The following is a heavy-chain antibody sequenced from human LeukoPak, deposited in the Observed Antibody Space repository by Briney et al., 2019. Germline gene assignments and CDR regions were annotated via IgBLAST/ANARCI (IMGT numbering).Heavy chain of an antibody. Sequence: PGGSLRLSCAASGFSFSSYSMNWVRQAPGKGLEWVSSISKSSDYIYYADSVKGRFTISRDNSKNTLYLQMNSLRAEDTAVYYCAREDYGGFDYWGQGTLVTVSS. CDR3: AREDYGGFDY. D-gene: IGHD4-23*01. J-gene: IGHJ4*02. CDR1: GFSFSSYS. V-gene: IGHV3-21*01. CDR2: ISKSSDYI.